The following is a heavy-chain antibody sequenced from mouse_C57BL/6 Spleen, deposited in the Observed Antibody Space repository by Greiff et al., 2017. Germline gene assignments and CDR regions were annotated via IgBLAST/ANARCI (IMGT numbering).Heavy chain of an antibody. CDR3: NRQSAGAMDY. V-gene: IGHV1-82*01. Sequence: QVQLQQSGPELVKPGASVKISCKASGYAFSSSWMNWVKQRPGKGLEWIGRIYHGDGDTYYNGKIKGKATLTADKTSSTAYMQLSSLSYEDSAVYFCNRQSAGAMDYWGQGTSVTVSS. CDR2: IYHGDGDT. CDR1: GYAFSSSW. J-gene: IGHJ4*01.